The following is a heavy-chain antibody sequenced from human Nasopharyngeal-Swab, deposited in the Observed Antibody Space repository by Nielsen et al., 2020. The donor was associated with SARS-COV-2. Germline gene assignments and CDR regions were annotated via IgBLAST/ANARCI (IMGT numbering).Heavy chain of an antibody. CDR2: ISAYNGNT. V-gene: IGHV1-18*01. J-gene: IGHJ6*02. D-gene: IGHD2-15*01. Sequence: ASVKVSCKASGGTFSSYAISWVRQAPGQGLEWMGWISAYNGNTNYAQKLQGRVTMTTDTSTSTAYMELRSLRSDDTAVYYCARDTAHLVVVVAAQYYYGMDVWGQGTTVTVSS. CDR1: GGTFSSYA. CDR3: ARDTAHLVVVVAAQYYYGMDV.